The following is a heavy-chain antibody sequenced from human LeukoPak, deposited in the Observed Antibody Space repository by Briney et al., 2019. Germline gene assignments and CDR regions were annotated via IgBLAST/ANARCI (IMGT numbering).Heavy chain of an antibody. Sequence: ASVKVSCKASGYTFTSYAMHWVRQAPGQGLEWMGWINAGNGNTKYSQKFQGRVTITRDTSASTAYMELSSLRPEDTAVYYCARDLAVVVPLTLDPWGQGTLVTVSS. CDR2: INAGNGNT. CDR1: GYTFTSYA. J-gene: IGHJ5*02. D-gene: IGHD2-2*01. CDR3: ARDLAVVVPLTLDP. V-gene: IGHV1-3*01.